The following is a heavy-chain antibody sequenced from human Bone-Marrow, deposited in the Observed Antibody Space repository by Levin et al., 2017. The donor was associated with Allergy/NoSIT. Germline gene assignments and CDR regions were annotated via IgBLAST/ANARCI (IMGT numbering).Heavy chain of an antibody. CDR3: ARGIPRIYYYGMDV. J-gene: IGHJ6*02. CDR2: ITPIFGPP. Sequence: SVKVSCTVSGDTFNTYLINWVRQAPGQGLEWMGGITPIFGPPNYAQNFQDRVTITADKSTGTVYMDLTSLRSEDTAVYYCARGIPRIYYYGMDVWGQGTTVTVSS. V-gene: IGHV1-69*06. CDR1: GDTFNTYL.